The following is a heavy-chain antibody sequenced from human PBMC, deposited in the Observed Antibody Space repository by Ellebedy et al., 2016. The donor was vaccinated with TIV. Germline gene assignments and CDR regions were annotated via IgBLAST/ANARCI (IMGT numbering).Heavy chain of an antibody. CDR2: VFSSGYT. CDR1: GGSIGRYF. V-gene: IGHV4-59*01. D-gene: IGHD2-2*01. J-gene: IGHJ4*02. Sequence: MPSETLSLTCSVSGGSIGRYFWTWIRQSPEKGLEWIGYVFSSGYTNYNPSLESRVTISIDTSKGQFSLRLASVPAADTAVYYCARDFCSSTSCPNYFDYWGQGALVTVSS. CDR3: ARDFCSSTSCPNYFDY.